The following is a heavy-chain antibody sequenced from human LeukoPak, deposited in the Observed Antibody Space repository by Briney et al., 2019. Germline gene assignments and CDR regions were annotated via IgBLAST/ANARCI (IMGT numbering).Heavy chain of an antibody. D-gene: IGHD4-17*01. J-gene: IGHJ4*02. V-gene: IGHV4-39*01. CDR3: ALSDFGDYKSYYFDY. Sequence: PSETLSLTCTVSGGSISSSSYYWGWVRQPPGKGLEWIGSMYYSGSTYYNPSLKSRVTISVDTSKNQFSLKLSSVTAADTAVYYCALSDFGDYKSYYFDYWGQGTLVTVSS. CDR1: GGSISSSSYY. CDR2: MYYSGST.